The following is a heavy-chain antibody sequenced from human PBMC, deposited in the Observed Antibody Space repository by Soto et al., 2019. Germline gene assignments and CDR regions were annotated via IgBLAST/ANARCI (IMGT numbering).Heavy chain of an antibody. CDR3: AKDSRAGGNYGFYSDF. V-gene: IGHV3-23*01. CDR1: GFTFSSYG. D-gene: IGHD1-7*01. CDR2: SSTTGAGT. Sequence: EVQLLESGGGLVQPGGSLRLSCAASGFTFSSYGMTWVRQAPGKGLEWVSFSSTTGAGTYYADSVKGRFTISRYNSKNTLLLQMTGLRADDTAVYYCAKDSRAGGNYGFYSDFWGQGALVIVSS. J-gene: IGHJ4*02.